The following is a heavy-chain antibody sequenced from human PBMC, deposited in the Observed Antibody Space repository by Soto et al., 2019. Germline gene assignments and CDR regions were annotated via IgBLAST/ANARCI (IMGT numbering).Heavy chain of an antibody. J-gene: IGHJ4*01. D-gene: IGHD3-16*01. Sequence: QVQLQESGPGLVKPSEALSLHCSVSGASIGTYFCGWIRQPPGKGLEWIGHIYYSASTSYNPSLRNRDTRPLATSKTQFSLMLRSVSASDTAVYYCARSYAYLPDYWGHGALVT. CDR1: GASIGTYF. V-gene: IGHV4-59*08. CDR3: ARSYAYLPDY. CDR2: IYYSAST.